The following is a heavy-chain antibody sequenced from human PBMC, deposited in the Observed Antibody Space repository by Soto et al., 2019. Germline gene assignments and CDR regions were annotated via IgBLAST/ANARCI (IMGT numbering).Heavy chain of an antibody. J-gene: IGHJ3*02. CDR3: ARPPTASLDAFEI. V-gene: IGHV4-39*01. CDR1: GGSISISSYY. Sequence: QLQLQESGPGLVKPSETLSLTCTVSGGSISISSYYWGWIRQPPGKGLEWIGSIYYSGSTYYNLSLKSRVTISVDTSKNQFSLNLNSVTAADTAVYYCARPPTASLDAFEIWGQGTMVTVSS. CDR2: IYYSGST.